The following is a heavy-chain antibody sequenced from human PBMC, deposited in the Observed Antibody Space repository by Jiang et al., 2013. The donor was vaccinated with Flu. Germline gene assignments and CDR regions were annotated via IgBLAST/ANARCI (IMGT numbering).Heavy chain of an antibody. CDR2: ISAYNGNT. CDR3: ARAVEMATDNWEGPSWFDP. J-gene: IGHJ5*02. V-gene: IGHV1-18*01. D-gene: IGHD5-24*01. Sequence: KVSCKASGYTFTSYGISWVRQAPGQGLEWMGWISAYNGNTNYPQKFQGRVTMTADQSTSTAYMELASLRSDDTAVYYCARAVEMATDNWEGPSWFDPWGQGTLVTVSS. CDR1: GYTFTSYG.